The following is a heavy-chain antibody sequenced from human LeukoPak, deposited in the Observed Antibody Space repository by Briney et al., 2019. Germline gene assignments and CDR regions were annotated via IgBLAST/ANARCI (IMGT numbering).Heavy chain of an antibody. V-gene: IGHV4-59*01. D-gene: IGHD1-26*01. Sequence: SETLSLTCTVSGGSISSYYWSWIRQPPGKGLEWIGYIYYSGRTNYNPSLKSRVTISVDTSKNQFSLQLSSVTAADTAVYYCAGSGSYYHYFDYWGQGTLVTVSS. CDR1: GGSISSYY. J-gene: IGHJ4*02. CDR3: AGSGSYYHYFDY. CDR2: IYYSGRT.